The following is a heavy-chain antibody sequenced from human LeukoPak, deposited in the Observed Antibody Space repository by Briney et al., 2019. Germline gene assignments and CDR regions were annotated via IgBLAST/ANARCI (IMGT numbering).Heavy chain of an antibody. J-gene: IGHJ4*02. D-gene: IGHD3-10*01. V-gene: IGHV1-46*01. Sequence: ASVNVSCTASGYTFTSYYMHWVRQAPGQGLEWMGIINPSGGSTSYAQKFQGRVTMTRDTSTSTVYMELSSLRSEDTAVYYCARGGYYGSGSYPFDYWGQGTLVTVSS. CDR3: ARGGYYGSGSYPFDY. CDR1: GYTFTSYY. CDR2: INPSGGST.